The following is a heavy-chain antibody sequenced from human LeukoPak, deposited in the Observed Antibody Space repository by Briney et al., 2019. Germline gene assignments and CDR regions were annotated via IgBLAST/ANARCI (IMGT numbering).Heavy chain of an antibody. CDR1: GASVSGDH. CDR3: ARFSRWLPFEY. D-gene: IGHD5-12*01. CDR2: IFHDGVT. Sequence: SEPLSLTCAVSGASVSGDHWSWIRQSPETGLEWIGHIFHDGVTDYNPSLKSRVTILPDTSKNQFSLRLTSVTAADTAVYYCARFSRWLPFEYWGQGTLVTVSS. V-gene: IGHV4-59*02. J-gene: IGHJ4*02.